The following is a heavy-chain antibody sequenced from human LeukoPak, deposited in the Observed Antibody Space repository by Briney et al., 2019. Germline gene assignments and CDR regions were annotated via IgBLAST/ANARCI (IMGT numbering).Heavy chain of an antibody. CDR2: INHSGST. J-gene: IGHJ3*02. Sequence: PGGSLRLSCAASGFTFSSYAMSWIRQPPGKGLEWIGEINHSGSTNYNPSLKSRVTISVDTSKNQFSLKLSSVTAADTAVYYCARGKRYYYGSGAPRGPFDIWGQGTMVTVSS. CDR1: GFTFSSYA. D-gene: IGHD3-10*01. V-gene: IGHV4-34*01. CDR3: ARGKRYYYGSGAPRGPFDI.